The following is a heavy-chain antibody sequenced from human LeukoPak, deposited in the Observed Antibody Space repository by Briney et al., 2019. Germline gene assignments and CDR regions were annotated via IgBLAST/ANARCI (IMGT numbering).Heavy chain of an antibody. CDR1: GYTFTGYY. CDR2: INPNSGGT. CDR3: ARRAYCGGDCFALSYYYYMDV. V-gene: IGHV1-2*02. D-gene: IGHD2-21*02. J-gene: IGHJ6*03. Sequence: GASVKVSCKASGYTFTGYYMHWVRQAPGPGLEWMGWINPNSGGTNYAQKFQGRVTMTRDTSISTAYMELSRLRSDDTAVYYCARRAYCGGDCFALSYYYYMDVWGKGTTVTVSS.